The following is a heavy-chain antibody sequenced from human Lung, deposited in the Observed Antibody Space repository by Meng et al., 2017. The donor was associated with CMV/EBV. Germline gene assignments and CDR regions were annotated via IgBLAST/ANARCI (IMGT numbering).Heavy chain of an antibody. Sequence: GESLKISCAASGFTFSSYWMHWVRQAPGKGLVWVSRINSDGSSTSYADSVKGRFTISRDNAKNTLYLQMNSLRAEDTAVYYCARVPSYCGGDCYDAGKQPLDYWXQGTXVTVSS. CDR1: GFTFSSYW. CDR2: INSDGSST. CDR3: ARVPSYCGGDCYDAGKQPLDY. J-gene: IGHJ4*02. V-gene: IGHV3-74*01. D-gene: IGHD2-21*01.